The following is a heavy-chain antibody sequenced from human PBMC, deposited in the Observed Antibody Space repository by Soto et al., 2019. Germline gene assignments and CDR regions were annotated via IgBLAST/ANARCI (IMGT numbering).Heavy chain of an antibody. J-gene: IGHJ3*02. CDR3: ADLTYYYDSSGYPRAFDI. D-gene: IGHD3-22*01. Sequence: DSVKVACKASGYTFTSYGISWVRQAPGQGLEWMGWISAYNGNTNYAQKLQGRVTMTTDTSTSTAYMELRSLRSDDTAVYYCADLTYYYDSSGYPRAFDIWGQGTMVTVSS. CDR1: GYTFTSYG. CDR2: ISAYNGNT. V-gene: IGHV1-18*01.